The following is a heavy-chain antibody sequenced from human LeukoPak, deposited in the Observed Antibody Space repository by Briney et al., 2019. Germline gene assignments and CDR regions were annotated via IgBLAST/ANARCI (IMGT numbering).Heavy chain of an antibody. J-gene: IGHJ5*02. CDR1: GFTFSSYA. CDR2: ISYDGSNK. Sequence: PGGSLRLSCAASGFTFSSYAMHWVRQAPGKGLEWVAVISYDGSNKYYADSVKGRFTISRDNSKNTLYLQMNSLRAEDTAVYYCARHPDNYGLGGWFDPWGQGTLVTVSS. D-gene: IGHD5-24*01. V-gene: IGHV3-30-3*01. CDR3: ARHPDNYGLGGWFDP.